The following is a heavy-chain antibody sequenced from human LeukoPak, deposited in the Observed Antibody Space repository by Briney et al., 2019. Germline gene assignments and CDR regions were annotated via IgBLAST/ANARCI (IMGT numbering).Heavy chain of an antibody. Sequence: PRESLKISCKGSGYNFTTYWIGWVRHMPGKGLECMGNTYPGDCHTRYSPSFQDQPNHSADQSTSTPCLQSLSLQPTDTAMSFRARQRDGCNSVDYWGQGTLVTVSS. CDR2: TYPGDCHT. V-gene: IGHV5-51*01. J-gene: IGHJ4*02. CDR1: GYNFTTYW. CDR3: ARQRDGCNSVDY. D-gene: IGHD5-24*01.